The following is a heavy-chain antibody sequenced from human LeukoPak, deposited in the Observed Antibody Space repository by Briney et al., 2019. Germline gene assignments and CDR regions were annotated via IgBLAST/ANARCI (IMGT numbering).Heavy chain of an antibody. J-gene: IGHJ4*02. CDR1: GFTFSSYA. CDR3: AKDSAPYYDILTGYSLFDY. CDR2: ISGSGGST. D-gene: IGHD3-9*01. Sequence: GASLRLSCAASGFTFSSYAMSWVRQAPGKGLEWVSAISGSGGSTYYADSVKGRFTISRDNSKNTLYLQMNSLRAEDTAVYCCAKDSAPYYDILTGYSLFDYWGQGTLVTVSS. V-gene: IGHV3-23*01.